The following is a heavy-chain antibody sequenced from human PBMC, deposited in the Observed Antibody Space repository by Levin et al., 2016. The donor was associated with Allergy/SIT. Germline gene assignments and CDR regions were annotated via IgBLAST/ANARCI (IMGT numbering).Heavy chain of an antibody. J-gene: IGHJ6*03. D-gene: IGHD4-17*01. CDR3: ARGTPVTMAPYYSYMDV. CDR1: GYTFVSYD. V-gene: IGHV1-18*01. Sequence: ASVKVSCKASGYTFVSYDITWVRQAPGQGLEWMGWISPYNNNTNYAQKFKGRVTVTADTSTGTISMELRSLRSDDTAVYYCARGTPVTMAPYYSYMDVWGQGTTVTVSS. CDR2: ISPYNNNT.